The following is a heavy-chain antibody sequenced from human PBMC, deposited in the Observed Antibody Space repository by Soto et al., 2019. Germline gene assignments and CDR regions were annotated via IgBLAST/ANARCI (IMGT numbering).Heavy chain of an antibody. Sequence: EVQLVESGGGLVQPGGSLRLSCAASGFTFSDHYMDWVRQAPGKGLEWVGRSRNKANSYTTEYAASVKGRFTISRDDSANSVHLQMNSLKIEDTAVYFCIRPMTGTTRGFDYWGQGTLVTVSS. CDR1: GFTFSDHY. V-gene: IGHV3-72*01. CDR2: SRNKANSYTT. J-gene: IGHJ4*02. CDR3: IRPMTGTTRGFDY. D-gene: IGHD1-1*01.